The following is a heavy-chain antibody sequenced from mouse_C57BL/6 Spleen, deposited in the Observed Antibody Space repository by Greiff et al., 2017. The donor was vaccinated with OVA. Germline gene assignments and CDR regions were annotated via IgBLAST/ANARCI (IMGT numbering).Heavy chain of an antibody. CDR1: GFTFSDYG. D-gene: IGHD2-5*01. CDR3: ARAAYSNHWYFDV. J-gene: IGHJ1*03. V-gene: IGHV5-17*01. Sequence: EVKLMESGGGLVKPGGSLKLSCAASGFTFSDYGMHWVRQAPEKGLEWVAYISSGSSTIYYADTVKGRFTISRDNAKNTLFLQMTSLRSEDTAMYYCARAAYSNHWYFDVWGTGTTVTVSS. CDR2: ISSGSSTI.